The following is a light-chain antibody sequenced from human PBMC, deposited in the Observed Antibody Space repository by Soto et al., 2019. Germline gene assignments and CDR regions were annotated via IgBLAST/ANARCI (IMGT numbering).Light chain of an antibody. Sequence: DIVMTQSPDSLRVSLGERATISCTSSLNIYFKSNNRNYLAWYQQKTGQPPKLLVYWASTRESGVPDRFTGSGSGTDFTLEISRVETDDVGIYYCMQSTQLPPTFGQGTRLEIK. CDR2: WAS. J-gene: IGKJ5*01. CDR3: MQSTQLPPT. V-gene: IGKV4-1*01. CDR1: LNIYFKSNNRNY.